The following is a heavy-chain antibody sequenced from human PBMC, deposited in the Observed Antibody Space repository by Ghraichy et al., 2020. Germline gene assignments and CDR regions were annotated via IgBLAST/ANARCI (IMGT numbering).Heavy chain of an antibody. CDR1: GGSFSGYY. CDR3: ARGLCSGGSCYGHNWFDP. V-gene: IGHV4-34*01. J-gene: IGHJ5*02. CDR2: INHSGST. D-gene: IGHD2-15*01. Sequence: SETLSLTCAVYGGSFSGYYWSWIRQPPGKGLERIGEINHSGSTNYNPSLKSRVTISVDTSKNQFSLKLSSVTAADTAVYYCARGLCSGGSCYGHNWFDPWGQGTLVTVSS.